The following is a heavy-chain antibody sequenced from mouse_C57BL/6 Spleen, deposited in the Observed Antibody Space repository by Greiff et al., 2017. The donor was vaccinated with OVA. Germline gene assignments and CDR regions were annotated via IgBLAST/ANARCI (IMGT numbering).Heavy chain of an antibody. CDR1: GFTFSDYG. Sequence: EVKLVESGGGLVKPGGSLKLSCAASGFTFSDYGMHWVRQAPEKGLEWVAYISSGSSTIYYADTVKGRFTISRDNAKNTLFLQMTSLRSEDTAMYYCARGRLLYFDYWGQGTTLTVSS. V-gene: IGHV5-17*01. J-gene: IGHJ2*01. CDR2: ISSGSSTI. CDR3: ARGRLLYFDY. D-gene: IGHD2-3*01.